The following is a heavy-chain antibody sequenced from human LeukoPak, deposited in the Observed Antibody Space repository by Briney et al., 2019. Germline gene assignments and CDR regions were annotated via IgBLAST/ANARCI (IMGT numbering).Heavy chain of an antibody. CDR1: GFTFSTFA. Sequence: PGRSLRLSCAASGFTFSTFAMHWVRQAPGKGLEWVSAISGSGGSTYYADSVKGRFTISRDNSKNTLYLQMNSLRAEDTAVYYCAKLRGVILPRGGYFDYWGQGTLVTVSS. D-gene: IGHD3-10*01. CDR2: ISGSGGST. J-gene: IGHJ4*02. V-gene: IGHV3-23*01. CDR3: AKLRGVILPRGGYFDY.